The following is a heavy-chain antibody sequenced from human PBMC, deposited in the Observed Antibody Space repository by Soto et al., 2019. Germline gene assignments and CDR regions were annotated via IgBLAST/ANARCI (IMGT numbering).Heavy chain of an antibody. CDR3: TRGHCDNGLCSIFDY. D-gene: IGHD2-8*01. J-gene: IGHJ4*02. CDR1: GYTFTAHY. V-gene: IGHV1-2*02. CDR2: ISPKSGDT. Sequence: VASVKVSCKASGYTFTAHYMHWVRQAPGQGLEWMGWISPKSGDTNYTQKFQGRVTVTRDTSITTAYMDLISLTSDDTAVYYCTRGHCDNGLCSIFDYWGQGTLVTVSS.